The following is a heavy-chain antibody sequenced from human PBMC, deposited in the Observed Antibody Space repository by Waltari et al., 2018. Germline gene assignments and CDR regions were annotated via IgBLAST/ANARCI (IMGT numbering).Heavy chain of an antibody. J-gene: IGHJ4*02. V-gene: IGHV3-9*01. CDR2: ISWNSGSI. CDR1: GFTFDDYA. CDR3: AKGHDILTGYEDY. Sequence: EVQLVESGGGLVQPGRSLRLSCAASGFTFDDYALPWLRPAPGKGLEWVSGISWNSGSIGYADSVKGRFTISRDNAKNSLYLQMNSLRAEDTALYYCAKGHDILTGYEDYWGQGTLVTVSS. D-gene: IGHD3-9*01.